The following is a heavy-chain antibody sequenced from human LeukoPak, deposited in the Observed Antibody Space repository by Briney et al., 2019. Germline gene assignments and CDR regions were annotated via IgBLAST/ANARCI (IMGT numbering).Heavy chain of an antibody. CDR3: ARSQDDFWNGYYLGGWFDP. CDR2: IYYSGST. V-gene: IGHV4-39*07. D-gene: IGHD3-3*01. J-gene: IGHJ5*02. CDR1: GGSISSSSYY. Sequence: PSEALSLTRIVSGGSISSSSYYWGWIRQPPGKGLEWIGSIYYSGSTYYNPSLKSRVTISVDTSKNQFSLKLSSVTAADTAVYYCARSQDDFWNGYYLGGWFDPWGQGTLVTVSS.